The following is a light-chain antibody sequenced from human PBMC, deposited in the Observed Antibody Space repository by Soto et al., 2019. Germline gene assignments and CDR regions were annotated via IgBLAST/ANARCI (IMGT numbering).Light chain of an antibody. J-gene: IGKJ5*01. Sequence: EIVWTQSPGTLSLSPGERATLSCRASQSVSSSYLAWYQQKPGQAPRLLIYGASSRATGIPDRFSGSGSGTDFTLTISRLEPEDFAVYYCQQYGSSRLTFGQGTRLEIK. CDR3: QQYGSSRLT. V-gene: IGKV3-20*01. CDR2: GAS. CDR1: QSVSSSY.